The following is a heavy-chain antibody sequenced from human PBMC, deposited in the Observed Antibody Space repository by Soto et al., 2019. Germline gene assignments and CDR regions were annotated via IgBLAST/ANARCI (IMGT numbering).Heavy chain of an antibody. Sequence: EVQLVESGGRLVQPGGSLKLSCAASGFTVSGKYMSWVRQVPGKGLEWVSVLYSSGGTFYADSVRGRFTISRDNSKNMLYLQMDSLGVEDTAVYFCASRPGEMEPPFEPPLHYWGQGTLVTVSS. V-gene: IGHV3-66*01. D-gene: IGHD1-1*01. CDR1: GFTVSGKY. J-gene: IGHJ4*02. CDR2: LYSSGGT. CDR3: ASRPGEMEPPFEPPLHY.